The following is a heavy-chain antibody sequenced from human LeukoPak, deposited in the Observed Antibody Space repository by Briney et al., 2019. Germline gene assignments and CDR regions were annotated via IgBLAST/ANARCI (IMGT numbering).Heavy chain of an antibody. D-gene: IGHD3-10*01. J-gene: IGHJ6*04. CDR1: GYTFTSYY. CDR3: ARGSYGSDNTYYFYGMDV. Sequence: GASVKVSCKASGYTFTSYYMHWVRQVPGQGLEWMGLINPSGGSTYYAQKFLGRVSMTSDTSTNRVYMELSSLRSEDTAIYYCARGSYGSDNTYYFYGMDVWGKGTTVTVFS. V-gene: IGHV1-46*01. CDR2: INPSGGST.